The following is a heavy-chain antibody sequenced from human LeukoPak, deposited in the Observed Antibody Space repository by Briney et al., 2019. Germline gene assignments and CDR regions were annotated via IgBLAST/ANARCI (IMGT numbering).Heavy chain of an antibody. J-gene: IGHJ4*02. Sequence: PSETLSLTCVVYGGSFSGYYWSWIRQPPGKGLEWIGEIDHSGSTNYNPSLKSRVTISVDTSKNQFSLKLSSVTAADTAVYSRARRTQTTQYSESGIGYWGQGTLVTVSS. CDR2: IDHSGST. D-gene: IGHD1-14*01. CDR3: ARRTQTTQYSESGIGY. CDR1: GGSFSGYY. V-gene: IGHV4-34*01.